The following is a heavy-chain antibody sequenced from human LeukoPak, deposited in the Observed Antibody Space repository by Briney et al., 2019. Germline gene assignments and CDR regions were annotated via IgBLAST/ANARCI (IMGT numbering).Heavy chain of an antibody. Sequence: GGSLRLSCAASGFSFSVYEMHWVRQAPGKGLEWISDISSSGTTTYYADSVKGRFTISRDNAKNSLYLQMNSLRAEDTAFYFCAKVRGTFTSGFYFDHWGQGTLVTVSA. CDR2: ISSSGTTT. D-gene: IGHD3-22*01. V-gene: IGHV3-48*03. J-gene: IGHJ4*02. CDR3: AKVRGTFTSGFYFDH. CDR1: GFSFSVYE.